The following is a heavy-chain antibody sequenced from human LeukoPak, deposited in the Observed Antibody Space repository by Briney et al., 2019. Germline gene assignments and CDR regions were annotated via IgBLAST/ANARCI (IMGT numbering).Heavy chain of an antibody. CDR2: IYYSGST. D-gene: IGHD3-22*01. CDR3: AKSTYYYETFVNAFDI. Sequence: PSETLSLTCTVSGGSISSSSYYWGWIRQPPGKGLEWIGSIYYSGSTYYNPSLKSRVTISVDTSKNQFSLKLRSVTAADTAVYYCAKSTYYYETFVNAFDIWGQGTMVTISS. J-gene: IGHJ3*02. V-gene: IGHV4-39*07. CDR1: GGSISSSSYY.